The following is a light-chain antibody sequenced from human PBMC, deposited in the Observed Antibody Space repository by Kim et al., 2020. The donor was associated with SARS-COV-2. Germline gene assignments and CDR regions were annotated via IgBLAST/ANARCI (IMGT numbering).Light chain of an antibody. CDR2: KVS. J-gene: IGKJ5*01. CDR3: MQGIHPIT. Sequence: KPACIACRSSQSLVYSDGNTYWNWFQQRPGQSPRRLIYKVSNRDSGVPDRCSGSWSGTDFTLKISRVEAEDVGVYYCMQGIHPITFGQGTRLEIK. CDR1: QSLVYSDGNTY. V-gene: IGKV2-30*01.